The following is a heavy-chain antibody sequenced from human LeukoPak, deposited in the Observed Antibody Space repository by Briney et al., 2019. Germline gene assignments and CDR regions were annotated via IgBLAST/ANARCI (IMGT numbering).Heavy chain of an antibody. CDR1: GGSFSGYY. J-gene: IGHJ5*02. CDR3: ARCPRRPNYYGSGSYLYWFDP. D-gene: IGHD3-10*01. Sequence: SETLSLTCAVYGGSFSGYYWSWIRQPPGKGLEWIGEINHSGSTNYNPSLKSRVTISVDTSKNQFSLKLSSVTAADTAVYYCARCPRRPNYYGSGSYLYWFDPWGQGTLVTVSS. CDR2: INHSGST. V-gene: IGHV4-34*01.